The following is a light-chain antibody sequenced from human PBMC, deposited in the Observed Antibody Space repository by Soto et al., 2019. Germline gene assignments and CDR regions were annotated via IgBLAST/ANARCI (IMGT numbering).Light chain of an antibody. J-gene: IGLJ2*01. V-gene: IGLV1-44*01. CDR1: NSNIGGDT. CDR2: NND. Sequence: QSVLTQPPSASETPGQRVTISCSGGNSNIGGDTVNWYQKLPGTAPKLLIYNNDQRPSGVPDRFSGSKSGTSASLAINGLQSEDEAHYYCATWDDSLNAVVFGGGTKLTVL. CDR3: ATWDDSLNAVV.